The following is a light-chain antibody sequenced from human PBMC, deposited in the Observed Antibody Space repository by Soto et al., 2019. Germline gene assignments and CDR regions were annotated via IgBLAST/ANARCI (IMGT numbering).Light chain of an antibody. CDR3: CSYASSSTYV. CDR1: SSDVGSYNF. J-gene: IGLJ1*01. Sequence: QSALTQPASVSGSPGQSITISCTGTSSDVGSYNFVSWYQQHPGKAPKLMIYDVTKRPSGVYDRFSGSRSGNTASLTISGLQAEDEADYYCCSYASSSTYVFGSGTQLTVL. V-gene: IGLV2-23*02. CDR2: DVT.